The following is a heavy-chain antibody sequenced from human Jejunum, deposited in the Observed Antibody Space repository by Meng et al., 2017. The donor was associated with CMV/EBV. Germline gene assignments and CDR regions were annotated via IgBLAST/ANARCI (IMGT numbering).Heavy chain of an antibody. CDR2: ISISSFM. V-gene: IGHV3-69-1*01. D-gene: IGHD1-26*01. CDR1: GFLFSNSE. CDR3: ARVFKGGNYFDY. Sequence: CAASGFLFSNSEMNWVRQAPGKGLEWVSSISISSFMYYADSVKGRFTISRDNAKNSLYLQMNSLRAEDTAVYYCARVFKGGNYFDYWGQGTQVTVSS. J-gene: IGHJ4*02.